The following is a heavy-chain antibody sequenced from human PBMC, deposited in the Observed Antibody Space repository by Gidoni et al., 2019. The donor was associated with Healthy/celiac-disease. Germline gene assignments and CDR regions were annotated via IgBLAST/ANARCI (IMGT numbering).Heavy chain of an antibody. V-gene: IGHV2-70*15. CDR1: GFSLSTSGMC. CDR2: IDWDDEK. D-gene: IGHD6-19*01. J-gene: IGHJ4*02. CDR3: ARLKTYSSGWYGIIDY. Sequence: QVTLRESGPALVKPTQTLTLTCTFSGFSLSTSGMCVSWIRQPPGKALEWLARIDWDDEKYYSTSLKTRLTISKDTSKNQVVLTMTNMDPVDTATYYCARLKTYSSGWYGIIDYWGQGTLVTVSS.